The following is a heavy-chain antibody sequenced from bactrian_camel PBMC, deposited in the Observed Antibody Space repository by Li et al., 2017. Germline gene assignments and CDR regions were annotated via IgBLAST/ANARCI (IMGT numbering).Heavy chain of an antibody. CDR1: GNTYNLNC. D-gene: IGHD2*01. CDR3: AAKLWDGGGCRRESDLNT. V-gene: IGHV3S53*01. CDR2: FIYTFGHST. Sequence: VQLVESGGGLVQPGGSLRLSCAASGNTYNLNCLGWFRQAPGMEREQVAVFIYTFGHSTRYADSVKGRFTISRDNAKDTVYLQMDSLTPEDTAMYYCAAKLWDGGGCRRESDLNTWGQGTQVTVS. J-gene: IGHJ6*01.